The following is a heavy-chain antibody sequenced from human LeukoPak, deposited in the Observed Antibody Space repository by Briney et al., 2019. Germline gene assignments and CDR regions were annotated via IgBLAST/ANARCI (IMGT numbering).Heavy chain of an antibody. J-gene: IGHJ4*02. CDR3: ARDFRYCSSTSCYGDYYFDY. CDR2: INPNSGGT. CDR1: GYTFTGYY. V-gene: IGHV1-2*02. D-gene: IGHD2-2*01. Sequence: ASVKVSCKASGYTFTGYYMHWVRQAPGQGLEWMGWINPNSGGTNYAQKFQGRVTMTRDTSISTAYMELSRLRSHDTAVYYCARDFRYCSSTSCYGDYYFDYWGQGTLVTVSS.